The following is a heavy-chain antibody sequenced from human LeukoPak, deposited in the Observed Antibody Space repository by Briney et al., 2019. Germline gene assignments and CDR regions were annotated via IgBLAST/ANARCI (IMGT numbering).Heavy chain of an antibody. CDR3: ARVDHGDGAFDI. V-gene: IGHV4-30-2*01. Sequence: SETLSLTCAVSGGSISSGGYSWSWIRQPPGKGLEWIGYIYHSGSTYYNPSLKSRVTISVDRSKNHFSLKLSSVTAADTAIYYCARVDHGDGAFDIWGQGTMVTVSS. D-gene: IGHD4-17*01. CDR2: IYHSGST. CDR1: GGSISSGGYS. J-gene: IGHJ3*02.